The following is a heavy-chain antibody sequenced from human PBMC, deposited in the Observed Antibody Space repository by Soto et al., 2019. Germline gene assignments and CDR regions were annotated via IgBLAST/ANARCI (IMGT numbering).Heavy chain of an antibody. D-gene: IGHD1-26*01. V-gene: IGHV1-69*01. Sequence: QVQLVQSGAEVKKPGSSVKVSCKASGGTFSSYAISWVRQAPGQGLEWMGGIIPIFGTANYAQKFPGRVTITADESTSTAYMELSSLRSEDTAVYYCARARRGVGATYYYGMDVWGQGTTVTVSS. J-gene: IGHJ6*02. CDR1: GGTFSSYA. CDR2: IIPIFGTA. CDR3: ARARRGVGATYYYGMDV.